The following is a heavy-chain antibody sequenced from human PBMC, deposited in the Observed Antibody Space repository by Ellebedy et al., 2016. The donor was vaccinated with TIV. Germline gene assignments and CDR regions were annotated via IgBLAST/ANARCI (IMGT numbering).Heavy chain of an antibody. CDR1: GFPFKKHG. Sequence: GESLKISXAASGFPFKKHGMHWVRQTPGKGLEWVAAISFDGGSEYYTDSVKGRFTISRDNSKNTLYLEMNSLRAEDTAVYYCVRAPRGQYYFDYWGQGTLVTVSS. D-gene: IGHD5-12*01. CDR3: VRAPRGQYYFDY. V-gene: IGHV3-30*03. J-gene: IGHJ4*02. CDR2: ISFDGGSE.